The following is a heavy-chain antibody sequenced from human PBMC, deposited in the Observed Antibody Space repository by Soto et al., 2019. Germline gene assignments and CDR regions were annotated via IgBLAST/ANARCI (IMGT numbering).Heavy chain of an antibody. CDR2: IYYSGKT. V-gene: IGHV4-39*07. CDR3: GREGVEYQLLFRTYFAY. J-gene: IGHJ4*02. CDR1: GASITSTTYF. Sequence: SETLSLTCTLSGASITSTTYFWAWIRQPPGKGLEWVGSIYYSGKTHYNPSLKSRVNISVDRSKNQFSLKLSSVTAADTAVYYGGREGVEYQLLFRTYFAYGGRGPWVPVS. D-gene: IGHD2-2*01.